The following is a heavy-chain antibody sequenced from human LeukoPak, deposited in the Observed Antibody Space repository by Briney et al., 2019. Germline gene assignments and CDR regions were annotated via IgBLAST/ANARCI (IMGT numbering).Heavy chain of an antibody. CDR2: ISYSGST. J-gene: IGHJ4*02. V-gene: IGHV4-61*01. D-gene: IGHD4-23*01. Sequence: SETLSLTCTISGGSVSSGSHYWSWIRQPPGKGLEWIGYISYSGSTNYNPSLKSRVTISEDTSKNQFSLKLSSVTAADTAVYYCAREYGGNSGLYYFDYWGQGTLVTVSS. CDR1: GGSVSSGSHY. CDR3: AREYGGNSGLYYFDY.